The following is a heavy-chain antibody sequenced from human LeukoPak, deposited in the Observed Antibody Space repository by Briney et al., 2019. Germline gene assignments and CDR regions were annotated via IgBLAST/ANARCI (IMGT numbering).Heavy chain of an antibody. V-gene: IGHV4-34*01. CDR2: INHSGST. Sequence: PSETLSLTCAVYGGSFSGYYWSWIRQPPGKGLEWIGEINHSGSTNYNPSLKSRVTISVDTSKNQFSLKLSSVTAADTAVYYCARLRGAYVIGRYYYYMDVWGKGTTVTTSS. CDR1: GGSFSGYY. CDR3: ARLRGAYVIGRYYYYMDV. J-gene: IGHJ6*03. D-gene: IGHD1-26*01.